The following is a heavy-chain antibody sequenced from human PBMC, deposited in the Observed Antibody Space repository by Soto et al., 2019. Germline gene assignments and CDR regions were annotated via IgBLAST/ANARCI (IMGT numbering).Heavy chain of an antibody. CDR2: ISIHSGDT. V-gene: IGHV1-18*04. CDR3: ATDEMDYCSGTNCHDFDH. J-gene: IGHJ4*02. CDR1: GNTFISYG. D-gene: IGHD2-2*01. Sequence: QVQLVQSGAEVKQPGASVKVSCKAAGNTFISYGISWVRQAPGQGLEWMGWISIHSGDTNNAPNLQGRTTMTTDTSTTTTYMELRSLRPDDTAVYYCATDEMDYCSGTNCHDFDHRGQGTLVTVSS.